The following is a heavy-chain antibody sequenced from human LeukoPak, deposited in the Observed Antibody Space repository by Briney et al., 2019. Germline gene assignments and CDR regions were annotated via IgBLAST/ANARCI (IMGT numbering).Heavy chain of an antibody. CDR2: ISSGGGTT. D-gene: IGHD3-10*01. CDR1: GFTFSSHA. CDR3: AKDRSGSGYFDY. Sequence: GGSLRLSCAASGFTFSSHAMSWVRQAPGKGLEWDSRISSGGGTTDYTDSVKGRFTISRDTSKNTLYLQMNSLRAEDTAVYYCAKDRSGSGYFDYWGQGTLFTVSS. V-gene: IGHV3-23*01. J-gene: IGHJ4*02.